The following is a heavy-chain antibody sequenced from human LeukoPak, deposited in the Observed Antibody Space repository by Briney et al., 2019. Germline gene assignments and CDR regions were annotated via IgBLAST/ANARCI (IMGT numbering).Heavy chain of an antibody. J-gene: IGHJ4*02. D-gene: IGHD1-14*01. Sequence: GGSLRLSCAASGFTFSSYGMHWVRQAPGKGLEWVAVIWYDGSNKYYADSVKGRFTISRDNSKNTLYLQMNSLRAEDTAVYYCARGSMRNNPPGNSEFDYWGQGTLVTVSS. CDR2: IWYDGSNK. CDR3: ARGSMRNNPPGNSEFDY. CDR1: GFTFSSYG. V-gene: IGHV3-33*01.